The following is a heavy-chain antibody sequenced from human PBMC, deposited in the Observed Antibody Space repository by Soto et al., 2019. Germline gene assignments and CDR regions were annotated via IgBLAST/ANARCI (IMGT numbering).Heavy chain of an antibody. D-gene: IGHD2-2*01. J-gene: IGHJ5*02. Sequence: ASVKVSCKASGYTFTSYAMNWVRQAPGQGLEWMGWINTNTGNPTYAQGFTGRFVFSLDTSVSTAYLQICSLKAEDTAVYYCARGYCSSTSCYGPLDPWGQGTLVTVSS. CDR3: ARGYCSSTSCYGPLDP. CDR2: INTNTGNP. CDR1: GYTFTSYA. V-gene: IGHV7-4-1*01.